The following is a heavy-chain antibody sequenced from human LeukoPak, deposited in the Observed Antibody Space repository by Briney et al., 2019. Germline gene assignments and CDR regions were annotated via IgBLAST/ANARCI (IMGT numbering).Heavy chain of an antibody. J-gene: IGHJ4*02. Sequence: GGSLRLSCAASGFTFSNYDMNWVRQAPGKGLEWVSSINSSSSYIYYSDSVKGRFTMSRDNAKNSLYLQMNSLRNEGTAVYYCARDLVLSRCVGDSEKIDYWGQGTLVTVSS. CDR3: ARDLVLSRCVGDSEKIDY. V-gene: IGHV3-21*01. CDR2: INSSSSYI. D-gene: IGHD3-16*01. CDR1: GFTFSNYD.